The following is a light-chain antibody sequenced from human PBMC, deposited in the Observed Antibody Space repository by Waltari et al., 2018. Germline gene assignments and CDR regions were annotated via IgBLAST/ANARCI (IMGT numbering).Light chain of an antibody. CDR1: QGISNF. CDR2: AAS. J-gene: IGKJ1*01. V-gene: IGKV1-27*01. Sequence: DIQMTQSPSSLSASVGDRVTITCRASQGISNFLAWYQQKPGKVPKLLIYAASTLQSEVPSRFSGSGSGTDFTLTISSLHPEDVATYYCQKYDSEGTFGQGTKVEIK. CDR3: QKYDSEGT.